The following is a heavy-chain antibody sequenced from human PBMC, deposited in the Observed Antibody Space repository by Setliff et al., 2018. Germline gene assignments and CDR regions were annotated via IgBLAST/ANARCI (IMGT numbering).Heavy chain of an antibody. CDR3: ARGKRATMVRGVVGGYYYYGMDV. D-gene: IGHD3-10*01. CDR2: ISAYNGNT. Sequence: ASVKVSCKASGYTFTSYGISWVRQAPGQGLEWMGWISAYNGNTNYAQKLQGRVTMTTDTSTSTAYMELRSLRSEDTAVYYCARGKRATMVRGVVGGYYYYGMDVWGQGTTVTVSS. CDR1: GYTFTSYG. V-gene: IGHV1-18*01. J-gene: IGHJ6*02.